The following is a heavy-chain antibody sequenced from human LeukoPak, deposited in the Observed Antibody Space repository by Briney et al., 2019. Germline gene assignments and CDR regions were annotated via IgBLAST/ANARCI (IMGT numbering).Heavy chain of an antibody. V-gene: IGHV1-2*02. CDR2: INPDNGGT. CDR1: GYTFTGYY. CDR3: ARGRNIEMTTMSGGSDY. Sequence: ASVKVSCKASGYTFTGYYMHWVRQAPGQGLEWMGWINPDNGGTNYAQKFQGRVSMTRDSSISTAYMDLSDLRSDDTAVYSCARGRNIEMTTMSGGSDYWGQGTLVTVSS. D-gene: IGHD5-24*01. J-gene: IGHJ4*02.